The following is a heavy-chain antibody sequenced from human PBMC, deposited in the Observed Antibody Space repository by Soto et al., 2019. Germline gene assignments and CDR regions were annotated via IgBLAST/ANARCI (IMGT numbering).Heavy chain of an antibody. Sequence: SETLSLTCTVSGGSISSSSYYWGWIRQPPGKGLEWIGSIYYSGSTYYNPSLKSRVTISVDTSKNQFSLKLSSVTAADTAVYYCARQRGTLAAAGTPRYYGMDVWGQGTTVTVSS. CDR3: ARQRGTLAAAGTPRYYGMDV. CDR1: GGSISSSSYY. D-gene: IGHD6-13*01. V-gene: IGHV4-39*01. J-gene: IGHJ6*02. CDR2: IYYSGST.